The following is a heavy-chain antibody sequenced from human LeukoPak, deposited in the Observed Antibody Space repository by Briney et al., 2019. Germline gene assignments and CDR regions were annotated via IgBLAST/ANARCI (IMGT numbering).Heavy chain of an antibody. V-gene: IGHV1-2*02. CDR3: APVGDYSNEFDY. J-gene: IGHJ4*02. D-gene: IGHD4-11*01. Sequence: ASVKVSCKASGYTFTGYYMHWVRQTPGQGLEWMGWINPNSGGTNYAQKFQGRVTMTRDTSISTAYMELSRLRSDDTAVYYCAPVGDYSNEFDYWGQGTLVTVSS. CDR1: GYTFTGYY. CDR2: INPNSGGT.